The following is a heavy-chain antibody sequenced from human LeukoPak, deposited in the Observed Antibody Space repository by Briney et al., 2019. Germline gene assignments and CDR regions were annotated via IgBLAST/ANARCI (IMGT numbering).Heavy chain of an antibody. D-gene: IGHD6-13*01. CDR3: ARDRAAAGIFDY. CDR2: LSSSSSYI. Sequence: GGSLRLSCAASGFTFSSYSMNWVRQAPGKGLEWVSSLSSSSSYIYYADSVKGRFTISRDNAKNSLYLQMNSLRAEDTAVYYCARDRAAAGIFDYWGQGTLVTVSS. CDR1: GFTFSSYS. J-gene: IGHJ4*02. V-gene: IGHV3-21*01.